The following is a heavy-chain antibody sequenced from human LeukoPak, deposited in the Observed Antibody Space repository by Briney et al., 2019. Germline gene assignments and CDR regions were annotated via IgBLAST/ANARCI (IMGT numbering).Heavy chain of an antibody. D-gene: IGHD2-2*01. J-gene: IGHJ5*02. Sequence: PGGSLRLSCAASGFTFSSYAMNWVRQAPGKGLEWVSAISGSGGSTHYADSVKGRFTISRDNSKNTLNLQMNSLRAEDTAVYYCAKDDQLLPFDPWGQGTLVTVSS. CDR3: AKDDQLLPFDP. V-gene: IGHV3-23*01. CDR2: ISGSGGST. CDR1: GFTFSSYA.